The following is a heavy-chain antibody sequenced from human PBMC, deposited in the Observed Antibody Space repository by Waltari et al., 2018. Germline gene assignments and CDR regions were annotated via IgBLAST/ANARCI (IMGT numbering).Heavy chain of an antibody. Sequence: QVQLVQSGAEVKKPGASVTVSCKVSGYTLTELSMHWVRQAPGKGLEWMGGFVAEDGETIDAQKFRGRVTMTEDTSTDTAYMELSSVRSEDTAGYDCATGSPNHGWGYYYYMEVWGKGTTVTVSS. CDR3: ATGSPNHGWGYYYYMEV. CDR1: GYTLTELS. CDR2: FVAEDGET. J-gene: IGHJ6*03. V-gene: IGHV1-24*01. D-gene: IGHD3-16*01.